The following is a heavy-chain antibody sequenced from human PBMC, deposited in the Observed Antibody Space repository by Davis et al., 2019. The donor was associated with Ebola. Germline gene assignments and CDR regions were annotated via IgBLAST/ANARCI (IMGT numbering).Heavy chain of an antibody. CDR3: ARRPRYYGSGSYEEMGTDY. Sequence: ASLKVSCKASGYTFTSYYIHWVRQAPGQGLEWMGIINPSGGSPSYAQKFQGRVTMTRDTSTSTVYMDLSSLRSEDTAVYYCARRPRYYGSGSYEEMGTDYWGQGTLVTVSS. CDR2: INPSGGSP. D-gene: IGHD3-10*01. CDR1: GYTFTSYY. V-gene: IGHV1-46*01. J-gene: IGHJ4*02.